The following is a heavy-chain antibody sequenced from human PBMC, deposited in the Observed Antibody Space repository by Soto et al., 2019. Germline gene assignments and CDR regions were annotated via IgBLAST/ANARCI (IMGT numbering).Heavy chain of an antibody. CDR2: IKEDGSEK. Sequence: EVQLVESGGGLVQPGGSLTLSCAASGFTFGDFWMNWVRQAPGKGLEWVANIKEDGSEKYFLDSVKGRFTISRDNAKNSLYLQINSLRAEDTGVYYCARDHGRTAAGYYYYDAMDVWGQGTTVTVSS. CDR3: ARDHGRTAAGYYYYDAMDV. J-gene: IGHJ6*02. V-gene: IGHV3-7*01. CDR1: GFTFGDFW. D-gene: IGHD2-2*01.